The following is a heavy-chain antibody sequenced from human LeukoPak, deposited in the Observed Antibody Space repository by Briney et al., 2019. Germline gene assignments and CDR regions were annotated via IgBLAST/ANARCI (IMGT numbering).Heavy chain of an antibody. D-gene: IGHD3-10*01. V-gene: IGHV4-34*01. CDR3: ARKLTYYYGSRSYYKALDV. CDR2: INHSGST. CDR1: GGSFSGYY. Sequence: PSETLSLTCAVYGGSFSGYYWSWIRQPPGKGLEWIGEINHSGSTNYNPSLKSRVTISVDTSKNQFSLKLSSVTAADTAVYYCARKLTYYYGSRSYYKALDVWGKGTTVTVSS. J-gene: IGHJ6*04.